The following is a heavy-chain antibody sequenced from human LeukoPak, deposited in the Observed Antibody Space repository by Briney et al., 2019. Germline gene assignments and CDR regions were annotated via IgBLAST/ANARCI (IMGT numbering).Heavy chain of an antibody. CDR2: ISQSGST. J-gene: IGHJ4*02. CDR3: ARVDGWGVVGTTGRFDY. Sequence: SETLSLTCAVSGYSISSGYYWGWIRQPPGKGLEWIGGISQSGSTYYNPSLKGRVIISLDTSKNQFSLKLSSVTATDTAVYYCARVDGWGVVGTTGRFDYWGQGTLVTVSS. V-gene: IGHV4-38-2*01. D-gene: IGHD3-10*01. CDR1: GYSISSGYY.